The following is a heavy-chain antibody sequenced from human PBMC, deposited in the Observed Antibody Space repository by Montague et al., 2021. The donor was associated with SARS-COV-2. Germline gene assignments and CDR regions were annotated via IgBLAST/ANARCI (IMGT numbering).Heavy chain of an antibody. D-gene: IGHD1-1*01. Sequence: SETLSLTCSVSGISIYSYYWGWIRQPPGKGPEWIGGSRYGGTSYYNPSLKSRVTISIDTSKNQCSLTMTAVTAADTAVYFCARQDIQLRFDLWGRGTLVTVSS. J-gene: IGHJ2*01. CDR1: GISIYSYY. CDR2: SRYGGTS. V-gene: IGHV4-39*01. CDR3: ARQDIQLRFDL.